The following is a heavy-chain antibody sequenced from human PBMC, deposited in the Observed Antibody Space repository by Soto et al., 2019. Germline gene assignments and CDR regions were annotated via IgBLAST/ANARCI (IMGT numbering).Heavy chain of an antibody. J-gene: IGHJ4*02. D-gene: IGHD1-26*01. V-gene: IGHV4-59*02. Sequence: SETLSLTCTISGGSVSVYYWSWIRQSTGQGLEWIGYIYAGGSPYYNPSLRSRVTISADTSKNQISLKLTSPTAADTAVYYCARGVGSSPPQYWGRGTLVTVSS. CDR2: IYAGGSP. CDR3: ARGVGSSPPQY. CDR1: GGSVSVYY.